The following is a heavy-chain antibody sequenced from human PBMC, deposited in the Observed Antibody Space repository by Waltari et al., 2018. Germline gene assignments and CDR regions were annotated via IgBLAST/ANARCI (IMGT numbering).Heavy chain of an antibody. CDR1: GYTFIYYG. CDR2: ISAINGDT. V-gene: IGHV1-18*01. CDR3: ASLYGDYGSGYYYYMDV. Sequence: QIQLVQSGAEVKNPGASVKLSCRASGYTFIYYGISWLRQTPGQGLEWMTWISAINGDTRYAQNFQGRLTTTRDTSTNTAYMELRSLRSDDTAVYYCASLYGDYGSGYYYYMDVWGKGTTVTVSS. J-gene: IGHJ6*03. D-gene: IGHD4-17*01.